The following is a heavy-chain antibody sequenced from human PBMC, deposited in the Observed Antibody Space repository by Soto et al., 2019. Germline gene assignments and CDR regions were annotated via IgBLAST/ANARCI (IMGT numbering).Heavy chain of an antibody. CDR3: ARRSSTYLNEVIFEP. CDR2: IKTDSGDT. J-gene: IGHJ5*02. CDR1: RYTFTSYD. V-gene: IGHV1-2*02. Sequence: ASVKVSFNASRYTFTSYDKFWARQSPGQGLEWMVWIKTDSGDTHYAQNFQGRVTMTRDTSISTAYMELNNLASDDTAVYYCARRSSTYLNEVIFEPWGQGTLVTVSS. D-gene: IGHD2-2*01.